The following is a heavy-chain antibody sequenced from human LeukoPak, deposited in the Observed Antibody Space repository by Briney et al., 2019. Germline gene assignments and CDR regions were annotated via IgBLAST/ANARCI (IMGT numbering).Heavy chain of an antibody. D-gene: IGHD3-10*01. CDR1: GFTFSNAW. CDR2: IKSKTDGGTT. CDR3: TTDLWFGGTSDY. V-gene: IGHV3-15*01. J-gene: IGHJ4*02. Sequence: PGGSLRLSCAASGFTFSNAWMSGVRQAPGRGREGVGRIKSKTDGGTTDSAAPVKGRFTISRDDSKNTLYLQMNSLKTEDTAVYYCTTDLWFGGTSDYWGQGTLVTVSS.